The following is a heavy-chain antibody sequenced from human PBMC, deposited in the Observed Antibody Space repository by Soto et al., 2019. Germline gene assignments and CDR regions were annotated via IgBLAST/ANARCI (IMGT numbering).Heavy chain of an antibody. CDR3: VRTSSY. CDR1: GFAVNSDY. J-gene: IGHJ4*02. Sequence: WSLRLSCAASGFAVNSDYMSWVRQAPGKGLEWVSVIFGGGTTHYSDSVKGRFTISRDNSKNTVFLQMNSLRVEDTAVYFCVRTSSYWGQGTRVTVSS. V-gene: IGHV3-53*01. CDR2: IFGGGTT. D-gene: IGHD2-2*01.